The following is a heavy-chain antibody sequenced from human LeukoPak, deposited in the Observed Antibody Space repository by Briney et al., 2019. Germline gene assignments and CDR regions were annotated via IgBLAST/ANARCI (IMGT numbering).Heavy chain of an antibody. CDR2: IYATSTII. V-gene: IGHV3-48*02. J-gene: IGHJ4*02. CDR3: ARGVSGSYSPFDY. D-gene: IGHD1-26*01. CDR1: GFTFSSSS. Sequence: GGSLRLSCEASGFTFSSSSMNWVRQAPGKGLEWLSHIYATSTIIYYADSVRGRFTISRGNGENSLYLQMNNLRDEDTAVYYCARGVSGSYSPFDYWGQGTLVTVSS.